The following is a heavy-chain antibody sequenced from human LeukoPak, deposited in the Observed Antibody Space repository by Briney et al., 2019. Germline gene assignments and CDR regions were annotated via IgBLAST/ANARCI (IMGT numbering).Heavy chain of an antibody. V-gene: IGHV4-31*03. CDR1: GGSISSGDYY. CDR2: IYYSGST. Sequence: PSETLSLTCTVSGGSISSGDYYWSWIRQLPGKGLEWLGYIYYSGSTYYNPSLKSRVTISVDTSKNQFSLKLSSVTAADTAVYYCARVRFLEWLSLDFDYWGQGTLVTVSS. J-gene: IGHJ4*02. D-gene: IGHD3-3*01. CDR3: ARVRFLEWLSLDFDY.